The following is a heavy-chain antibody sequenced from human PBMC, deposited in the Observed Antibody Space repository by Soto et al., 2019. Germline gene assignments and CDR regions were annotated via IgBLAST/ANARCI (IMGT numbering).Heavy chain of an antibody. CDR1: GFTFSSYS. Sequence: PGGSLRLSCAASGFTFSSYSMNWVRQAPGKGLEWVSSISSSSSYIYYADSVKGRFTISRDNAKNSLYLQMNSLRAEDTAVYYCASFKNIHSSGHTVNYYYYGMDVWGQGTTVTVSS. D-gene: IGHD3-22*01. CDR3: ASFKNIHSSGHTVNYYYYGMDV. V-gene: IGHV3-21*01. CDR2: ISSSSSYI. J-gene: IGHJ6*02.